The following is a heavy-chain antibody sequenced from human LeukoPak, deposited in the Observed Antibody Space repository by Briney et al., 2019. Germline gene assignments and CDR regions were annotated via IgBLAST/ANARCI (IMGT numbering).Heavy chain of an antibody. CDR2: IYSGGST. D-gene: IGHD1-1*01. Sequence: PGGSLRLSCAASGFTVSSNYMSWVRQAPGKGLEWVSVIYSGGSTYCADSVKGRFTISRDNSKNTLYLQMNSLRAEDTAVYYCARDPKLETGWDAFDIWGQGTMVTVSS. CDR3: ARDPKLETGWDAFDI. V-gene: IGHV3-53*01. J-gene: IGHJ3*02. CDR1: GFTVSSNY.